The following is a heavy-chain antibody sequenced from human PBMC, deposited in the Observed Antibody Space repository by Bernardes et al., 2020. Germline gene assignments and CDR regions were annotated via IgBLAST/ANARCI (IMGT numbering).Heavy chain of an antibody. CDR1: GFSLSTYY. Sequence: GGSLRLSCVASGFSLSTYYMSWVRQAPGKGLEWISYISDDSTRIYYAEAVKGRFTISRDNAKNSVYLQMNSLRDDDTAVNYCLRDEAAGRSYVSFDPWGQRTQVTVSS. D-gene: IGHD1-26*01. CDR2: ISDDSTRI. V-gene: IGHV3-48*02. CDR3: LRDEAAGRSYVSFDP. J-gene: IGHJ5*02.